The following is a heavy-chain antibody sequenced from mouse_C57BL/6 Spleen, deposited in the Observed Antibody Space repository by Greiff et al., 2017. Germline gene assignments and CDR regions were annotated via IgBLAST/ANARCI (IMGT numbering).Heavy chain of an antibody. D-gene: IGHD1-1*01. CDR2: IYPRDGST. V-gene: IGHV1-85*01. CDR1: GYTFTSYD. J-gene: IGHJ2*01. CDR3: ARAQFITTVVGDYFDY. Sequence: QVQLKQSGPELVKPGASVKLSCKASGYTFTSYDINWVKQRPGQGLEWIGWIYPRDGSTKYNEKFKGKATLTGDTSSSTAYMELHSLTSEDSAVYFSARAQFITTVVGDYFDYWGQGTTLTVSS.